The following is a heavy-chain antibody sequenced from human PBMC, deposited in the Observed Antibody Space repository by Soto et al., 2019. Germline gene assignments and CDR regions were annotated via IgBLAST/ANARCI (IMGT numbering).Heavy chain of an antibody. Sequence: EVQLVESGGGLVQPGGSLRLSYAASGFTFSSYSMNWVRQAPGKGLEWVSYISSSSSTIYYADSVKGRFTISRDNAKNSLYLQMNSLRAEDTAVYYCARDGDYYFDYWGQGTLVTVSS. CDR2: ISSSSSTI. V-gene: IGHV3-48*01. CDR3: ARDGDYYFDY. CDR1: GFTFSSYS. D-gene: IGHD4-17*01. J-gene: IGHJ4*02.